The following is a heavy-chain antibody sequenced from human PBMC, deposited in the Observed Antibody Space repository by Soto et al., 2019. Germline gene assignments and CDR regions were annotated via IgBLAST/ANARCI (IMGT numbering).Heavy chain of an antibody. CDR1: GFTFSSYG. J-gene: IGHJ4*02. D-gene: IGHD2-8*01. CDR3: ARDRYCTNGVCSGYFDY. V-gene: IGHV3-33*01. CDR2: IWYDGSNK. Sequence: GGSLRLSCAASGFTFSSYGMHWVRQAPGKGLEWVAVIWYDGSNKYYADSVKGRFTISRDNSKNTLYLQMNSLRAEDTAVYYCARDRYCTNGVCSGYFDYWGQGTLVTVSS.